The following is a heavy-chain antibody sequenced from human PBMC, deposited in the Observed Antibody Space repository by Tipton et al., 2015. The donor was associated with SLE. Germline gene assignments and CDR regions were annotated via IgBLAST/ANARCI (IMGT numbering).Heavy chain of an antibody. D-gene: IGHD3-10*01. CDR2: INYSGGST. Sequence: SLRLSCTASGFTFSDYAMTWVRQAPGKGLQWVSTINYSGGSTYYTDSVRGRFTISRDNSKNTLYLQMNSLRAEDTAVYYCAKVQEVYYYKPLGSWGQGTLVTVSS. V-gene: IGHV3-23*01. CDR3: AKVQEVYYYKPLGS. CDR1: GFTFSDYA. J-gene: IGHJ5*02.